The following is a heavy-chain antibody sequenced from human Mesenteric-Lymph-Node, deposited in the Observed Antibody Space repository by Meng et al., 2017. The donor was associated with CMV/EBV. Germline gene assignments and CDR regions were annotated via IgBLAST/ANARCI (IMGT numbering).Heavy chain of an antibody. D-gene: IGHD3-16*01. V-gene: IGHV3-30-3*01. J-gene: IGHJ4*02. Sequence: GGSLRLSCAASGFTFSRYTMHWVRRAPGKGLEWVAVISYDGSNKYYADSVKGRFTISRDNSKNTLYMQMNNLRAEDTAVYYCGKNGGWLIENWGQGTLVTVSS. CDR2: ISYDGSNK. CDR1: GFTFSRYT. CDR3: GKNGGWLIEN.